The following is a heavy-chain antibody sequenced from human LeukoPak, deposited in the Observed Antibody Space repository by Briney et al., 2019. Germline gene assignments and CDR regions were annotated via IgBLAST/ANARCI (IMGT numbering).Heavy chain of an antibody. Sequence: SETLSLTCTVSGYSISSGYYWGWIRQPPGKGLEWIGSIYHSGSTYYNPSLKSRVTISVDTSKNQFSLKLSSVTAADTAVYYCARHRLDGYFDYWGQGTLVAVSS. CDR2: IYHSGST. CDR3: ARHRLDGYFDY. D-gene: IGHD5-24*01. V-gene: IGHV4-38-2*02. CDR1: GYSISSGYY. J-gene: IGHJ4*02.